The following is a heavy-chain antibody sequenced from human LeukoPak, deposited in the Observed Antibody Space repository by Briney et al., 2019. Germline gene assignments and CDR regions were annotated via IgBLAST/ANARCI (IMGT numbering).Heavy chain of an antibody. V-gene: IGHV1-2*02. CDR3: ARGRGNWNDGSFDY. CDR1: GYTFTGYY. CDR2: INPNSGGT. D-gene: IGHD1-1*01. Sequence: SVTVSCKASGYTFTGYYMHWVRRAPGQGLEWMGWINPNSGGTNYAQKFHGSRTMTRDTSISTAYLELSRLRSDDTAVYYCARGRGNWNDGSFDYWGQGTLGTVSS. J-gene: IGHJ4*02.